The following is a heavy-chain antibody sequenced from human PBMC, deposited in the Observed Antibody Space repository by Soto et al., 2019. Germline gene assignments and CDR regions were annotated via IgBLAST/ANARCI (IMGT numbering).Heavy chain of an antibody. Sequence: PSETLSLTCTVSGGSISGDSWSWIRQSPGKGLEWIGYISYSGSTNYTPSLKNRVTISVDTSKNQFSLKLSSVTAADTAVYYCARYSPWKYYDFWRGYHYGMDVWGQGTKVTVS. D-gene: IGHD3-3*01. J-gene: IGHJ6*02. CDR3: ARYSPWKYYDFWRGYHYGMDV. CDR2: ISYSGST. V-gene: IGHV4-59*01. CDR1: GGSISGDS.